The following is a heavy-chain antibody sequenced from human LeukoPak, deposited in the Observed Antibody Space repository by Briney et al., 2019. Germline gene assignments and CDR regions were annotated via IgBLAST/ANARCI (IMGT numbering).Heavy chain of an antibody. V-gene: IGHV3-15*04. CDR1: GFSFGTYW. D-gene: IGHD3-10*01. J-gene: IGHJ4*02. CDR3: TTFGSGMGYYFDY. Sequence: GGSLRLSCAASGFSFGTYWMSWVRQAPGKGLEWVGRIETKTDGGTTAYAAPVKGRFTISRDDSENTLYLQMNSLKTEDTAVYFRTTFGSGMGYYFDYWGQGTLVTVSS. CDR2: IETKTDGGTT.